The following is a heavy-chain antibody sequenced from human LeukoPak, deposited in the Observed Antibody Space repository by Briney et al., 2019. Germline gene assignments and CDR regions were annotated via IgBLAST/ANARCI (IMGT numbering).Heavy chain of an antibody. J-gene: IGHJ4*02. CDR1: GFTFDDYA. CDR3: AKEMVVSAALDY. Sequence: PGRSLRLSCAVSGFTFDDYAMHWVRQVPGKGLEWVSGINWNSDSIGYADSVKGRFTTSRDNAKNSLYLQMNSLRIEDTALYYCAKEMVVSAALDYWGQGTLVTVSS. V-gene: IGHV3-9*01. CDR2: INWNSDSI. D-gene: IGHD2-15*01.